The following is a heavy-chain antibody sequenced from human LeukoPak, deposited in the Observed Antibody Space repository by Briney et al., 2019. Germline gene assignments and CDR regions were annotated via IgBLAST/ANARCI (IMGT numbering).Heavy chain of an antibody. V-gene: IGHV4-59*01. CDR1: GDSISSYY. CDR3: ARDGSATGWYSGDY. CDR2: IYYSGST. Sequence: SETLSLTCSVSGDSISSYYWSWIRQPPGRGLEWIGYIYYSGSTNYNPSLKSRVAMSVDTSKNQFSLKLSSVTAADTAVYYCARDGSATGWYSGDYWGQGILVTVSS. J-gene: IGHJ4*02. D-gene: IGHD6-19*01.